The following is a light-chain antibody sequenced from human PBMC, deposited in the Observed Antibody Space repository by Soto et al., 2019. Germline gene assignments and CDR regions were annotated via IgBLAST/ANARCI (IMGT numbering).Light chain of an antibody. V-gene: IGLV2-8*01. CDR3: SSHAGNNNYV. J-gene: IGLJ1*01. CDR1: SSDVGGQNY. Sequence: SALTQPPSASGSPGQSVAISCTGTSSDVGGQNYVSWCQQHPGKAPKLIIYAVTERPSGVPDRFSGSKSGNTASLTVSGLQTEDEADYYCSSHAGNNNYVFGTGTKVTVL. CDR2: AVT.